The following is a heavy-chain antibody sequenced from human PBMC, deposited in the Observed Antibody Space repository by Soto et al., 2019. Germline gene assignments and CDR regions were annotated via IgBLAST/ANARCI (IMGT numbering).Heavy chain of an antibody. CDR2: IKQDGSEK. CDR1: GFTFGSYW. Sequence: GGSLRLSCAASGFTFGSYWMSWVRQAPGKGLEWVANIKQDGSEKYYVDSVKGRFTISRDNAKDTLYLQMNSLRAEDTAVYYCAKGRVGGYYYFDYWGQGTLVTASS. D-gene: IGHD3-22*01. J-gene: IGHJ4*02. V-gene: IGHV3-7*03. CDR3: AKGRVGGYYYFDY.